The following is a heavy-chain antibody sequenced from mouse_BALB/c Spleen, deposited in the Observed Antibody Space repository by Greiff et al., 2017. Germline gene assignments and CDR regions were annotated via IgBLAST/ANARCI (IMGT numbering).Heavy chain of an antibody. Sequence: EVQLVESGGGLVKPGGSLKLSCAASGFTFSSYAMSWVRQTPEKRLEWVASISSGGSTYYPDSVKGRFTISRDNARNILYLQMSSLRSEDTAMYYCARAYDGYRFAYWGQGTLVTVSA. V-gene: IGHV5-6-5*01. D-gene: IGHD2-3*01. CDR1: GFTFSSYA. CDR3: ARAYDGYRFAY. CDR2: ISSGGST. J-gene: IGHJ3*01.